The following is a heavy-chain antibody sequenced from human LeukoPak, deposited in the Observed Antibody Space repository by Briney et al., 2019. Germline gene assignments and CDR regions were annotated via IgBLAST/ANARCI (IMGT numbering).Heavy chain of an antibody. J-gene: IGHJ3*01. V-gene: IGHV3-9*01. CDR3: AKGFVVAS. Sequence: PGRSLRLSCAASGFTFDDYAMHWVRQAPGKGLEWVSGISWNSGSIGYADSVKGRFTISRDNSKNTLYLQMNSLRAEDTAVYYCAKGFVVASWGQGTMVTVSS. CDR2: ISWNSGSI. CDR1: GFTFDDYA. D-gene: IGHD2-15*01.